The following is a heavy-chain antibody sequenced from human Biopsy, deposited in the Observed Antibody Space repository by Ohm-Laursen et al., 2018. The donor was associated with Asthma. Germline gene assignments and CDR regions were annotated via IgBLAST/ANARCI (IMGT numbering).Heavy chain of an antibody. V-gene: IGHV4-39*01. CDR2: IYYTGTT. CDR1: GGSISSSSYY. CDR3: ARLWEEVDC. Sequence: TLSLTCTVSGGSISSSSYYWGWIRQPPGKGLAWIGHIYYTGTTNYSPSLKSRATISVDRSKNQFSLKLTSVTAADTAVYYCARLWEEVDCWGQGALVTVSS. D-gene: IGHD1-26*01. J-gene: IGHJ4*02.